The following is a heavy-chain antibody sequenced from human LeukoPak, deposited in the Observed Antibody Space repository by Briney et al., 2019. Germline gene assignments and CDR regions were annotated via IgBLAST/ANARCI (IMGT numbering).Heavy chain of an antibody. J-gene: IGHJ5*02. CDR3: AKGALGSGWRFDP. V-gene: IGHV3-64*01. CDR1: GFTISTYA. D-gene: IGHD6-19*01. Sequence: GGSLRLSCAASGFTISTYAMHWVRQAPGKGLEFVSGISSNGAGTYYANSVKGRFTISRDISKNTLYLQMGSLRAEDMAVYYCAKGALGSGWRFDPWGQGTLVTVSS. CDR2: ISSNGAGT.